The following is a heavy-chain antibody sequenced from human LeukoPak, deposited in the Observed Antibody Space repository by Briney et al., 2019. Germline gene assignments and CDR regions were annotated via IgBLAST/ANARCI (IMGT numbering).Heavy chain of an antibody. CDR3: ASGAVAGTVDY. CDR2: INHSGST. CDR1: GGSFSGYY. Sequence: PSETLSLTCAVYGGSFSGYYWSWIRQPPGKGLEWIGEINHSGSTYYNPSLKSRVTISVDTSKNQFSLKLSSVTAADTAVYYCASGAVAGTVDYWGQGTLVTVSS. V-gene: IGHV4-34*01. D-gene: IGHD6-19*01. J-gene: IGHJ4*02.